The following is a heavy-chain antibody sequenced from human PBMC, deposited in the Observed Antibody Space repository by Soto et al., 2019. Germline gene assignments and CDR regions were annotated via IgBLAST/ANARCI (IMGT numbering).Heavy chain of an antibody. Sequence: GGSLRLSCAASGFTFSSYAMSWVRQAPGKRLEWVSAISGSGGSTYYADSVKGRFTISRDNSKNTLYLQMNSLRDEDTAVYYCAKECVAVAGNGDKYYYYYYMDVWGKGTTVTVSS. CDR2: ISGSGGST. CDR1: GFTFSSYA. CDR3: AKECVAVAGNGDKYYYYYYMDV. J-gene: IGHJ6*03. V-gene: IGHV3-23*01. D-gene: IGHD6-19*01.